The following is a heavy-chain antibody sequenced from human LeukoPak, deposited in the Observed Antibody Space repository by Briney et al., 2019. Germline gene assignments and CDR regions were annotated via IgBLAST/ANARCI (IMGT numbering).Heavy chain of an antibody. D-gene: IGHD3-16*01. V-gene: IGHV3-21*01. J-gene: IGHJ4*02. CDR1: GFTFSSSW. CDR3: IRDLFDDYSLDY. CDR2: INSDSSLM. Sequence: GGSLRLSCAASGFTFSSSWMTWVRQAPGKGLEWVSSINSDSSLMYYAESVKGRFTISRDNARNSLYLQMNSLRAEDTAVYYCIRDLFDDYSLDYWGQGALVTVSS.